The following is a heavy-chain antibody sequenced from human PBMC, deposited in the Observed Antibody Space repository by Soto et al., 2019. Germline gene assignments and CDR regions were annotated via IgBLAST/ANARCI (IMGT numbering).Heavy chain of an antibody. V-gene: IGHV1-8*01. Sequence: ASVKVSCKASGYTFTSYDINWVRQATGQGLEWMGWMNPNSGNTGYAQKFQGRVTMTRNTSISTAYMELSSLRSEDTAVYYCARVVVVPAAIGFWFDPWGQGTLVTVSS. CDR2: MNPNSGNT. CDR3: ARVVVVPAAIGFWFDP. CDR1: GYTFTSYD. J-gene: IGHJ5*02. D-gene: IGHD2-2*02.